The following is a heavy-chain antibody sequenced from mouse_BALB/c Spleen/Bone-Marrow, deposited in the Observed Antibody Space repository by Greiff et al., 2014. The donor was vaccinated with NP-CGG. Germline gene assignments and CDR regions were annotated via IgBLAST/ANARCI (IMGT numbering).Heavy chain of an antibody. J-gene: IGHJ3*01. V-gene: IGHV1S34*01. CDR2: ISCYNGAT. D-gene: IGHD1-1*01. CDR3: ARSRDYGTSKSAWFAY. Sequence: LVKTGASVKIPCKASGYSFTGYYMHWVKQSHGKSLEWIGYISCYNGATSYNQKFRGKATFTVDTSSSTAYMQFNSLTSEDSAVYYCARSRDYGTSKSAWFAYWGQGTLVTVSA. CDR1: GYSFTGYY.